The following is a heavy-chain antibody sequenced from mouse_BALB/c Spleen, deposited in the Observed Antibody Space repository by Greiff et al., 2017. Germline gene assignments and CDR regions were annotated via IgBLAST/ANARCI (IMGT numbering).Heavy chain of an antibody. D-gene: IGHD1-1*01. CDR2: INSNGGST. CDR1: GFTFSSYG. J-gene: IGHJ4*01. CDR3: ARDRYYYGSSYDAMDY. Sequence: EVQRVESGGGLVQPGGSLKLSCAASGFTFSSYGMSWVRQTPDKRLELVATINSNGGSTYYPDSVKGRFTISRDNAKNTLYLQMSSLKSEDTAMYYCARDRYYYGSSYDAMDYWGQGTSVTVSS. V-gene: IGHV5-6-3*01.